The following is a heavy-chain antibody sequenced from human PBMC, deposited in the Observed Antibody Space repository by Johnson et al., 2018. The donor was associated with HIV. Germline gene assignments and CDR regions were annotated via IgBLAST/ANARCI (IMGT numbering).Heavy chain of an antibody. D-gene: IGHD1-26*01. CDR1: GFTVSSNY. CDR2: INWNGGAT. Sequence: MQLVESGGGLIQPGGSLRLSCAASGFTVSSNYMTWVRQIAGKGLEWVSGINWNGGATGYADSVKGRFTISRDNAKNSLYLQMNSLRAEDTALYYCARRWELHSNAFDIWGQGTMVTVSS. CDR3: ARRWELHSNAFDI. V-gene: IGHV3-20*04. J-gene: IGHJ3*02.